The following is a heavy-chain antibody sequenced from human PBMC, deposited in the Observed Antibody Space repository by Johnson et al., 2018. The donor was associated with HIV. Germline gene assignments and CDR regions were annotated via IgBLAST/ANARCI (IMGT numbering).Heavy chain of an antibody. V-gene: IGHV3-11*04. CDR3: AAGYAMASDAFDI. CDR2: ISSSGSTI. J-gene: IGHJ3*02. CDR1: GFTFSDHY. D-gene: IGHD2-8*01. Sequence: QVKLVESGGGLVQPGGSLRLSCAASGFTFSDHYMDWVRQAPGKGLEWVSYISSSGSTIYYADSVKGRFTISRDNAKNSLYLQMNSLRAEDTAVYYCAAGYAMASDAFDIWGQGTMVTVSS.